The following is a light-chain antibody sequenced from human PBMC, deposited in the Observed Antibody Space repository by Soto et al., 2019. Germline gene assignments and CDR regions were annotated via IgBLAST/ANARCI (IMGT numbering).Light chain of an antibody. Sequence: DIQMTQSPSSLSASVGDRVTITCRASQSVRTFLNWYHQKAEKAPEVLMYAVSSLQSGVPSRFSGSGSGTNFTLTISSLQPEYFATYYCQQSYSAPYSFGQGTKLEIK. CDR2: AVS. CDR3: QQSYSAPYS. V-gene: IGKV1-39*01. CDR1: QSVRTF. J-gene: IGKJ2*01.